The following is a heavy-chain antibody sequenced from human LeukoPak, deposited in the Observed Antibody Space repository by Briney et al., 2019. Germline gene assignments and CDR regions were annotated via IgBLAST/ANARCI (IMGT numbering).Heavy chain of an antibody. J-gene: IGHJ6*03. CDR2: IIPIFGTA. CDR1: GYAFTSYG. CDR3: ARALRGATNPGYYYYYMDV. V-gene: IGHV1-69*13. Sequence: GASVKVSCKASGYAFTSYGISWVRQAPGQGLEWMGGIIPIFGTANYAQKFQGRVTITADESTSTAYMELSSLRSEDTAVYYCARALRGATNPGYYYYYMDVWGKGTTVTVSS. D-gene: IGHD1-26*01.